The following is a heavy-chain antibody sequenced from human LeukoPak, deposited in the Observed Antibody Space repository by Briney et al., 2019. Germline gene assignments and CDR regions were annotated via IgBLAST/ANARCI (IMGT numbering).Heavy chain of an antibody. D-gene: IGHD3-3*01. Sequence: PGGSLKLSCAASGFTFSSYAMSWVRQAPGKGLKWVSAISGSGGSTYYADSVKGQFTISRDNSKNPLYLQMNSLRAEDTAVYYCAKWVPVTIFGVVINYYFDYWGQGTLVTVSS. CDR1: GFTFSSYA. J-gene: IGHJ4*02. V-gene: IGHV3-23*01. CDR2: ISGSGGST. CDR3: AKWVPVTIFGVVINYYFDY.